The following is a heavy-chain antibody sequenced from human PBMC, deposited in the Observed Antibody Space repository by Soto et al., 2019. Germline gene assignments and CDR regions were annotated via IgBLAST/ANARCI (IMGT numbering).Heavy chain of an antibody. D-gene: IGHD3-10*01. V-gene: IGHV1-18*01. CDR2: ISAYNGNT. J-gene: IGHJ6*03. CDR1: GYTFTSYG. CDR3: ARFRSKTSLDYYYMDV. Sequence: QVQLVQSGAEVKKPGASVKVSCKASGYTFTSYGISWVRQAPGQGLEWMGWISAYNGNTNYAQKLQGRVTMTTDTSTSTASMELRSLRSDDTAVYYCARFRSKTSLDYYYMDVWGKGTTVTVSS.